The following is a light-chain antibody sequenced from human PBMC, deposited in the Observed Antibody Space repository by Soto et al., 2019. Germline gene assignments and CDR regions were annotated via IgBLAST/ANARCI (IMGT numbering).Light chain of an antibody. Sequence: DVQVTQSPSSLSASVGDRVTITCRASQNINNYLNWYQQKPGKAPKLLISVESNLQSGVPSRFSGRGSGTEFTLTISSLQPEDFATYYCQQSYTNPLTFGGGTKVDIK. J-gene: IGKJ4*01. V-gene: IGKV1-39*01. CDR3: QQSYTNPLT. CDR2: VES. CDR1: QNINNY.